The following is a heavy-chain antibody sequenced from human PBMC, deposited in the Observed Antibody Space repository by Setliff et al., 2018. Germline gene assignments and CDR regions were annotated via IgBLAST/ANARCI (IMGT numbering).Heavy chain of an antibody. CDR1: GGTISTYY. D-gene: IGHD3-9*01. CDR2: VYYSGST. Sequence: SETLSLTCSVSGGTISTYYWNWIRQPPGKGLEWIGYVYYSGSTNYNPFLKSRVTISVDTSKNKFSLKLSSVPTADTAVYYCARLNYDILTGYYGSPYYYGMDVWGQGTTVTVSS. J-gene: IGHJ6*02. CDR3: ARLNYDILTGYYGSPYYYGMDV. V-gene: IGHV4-59*01.